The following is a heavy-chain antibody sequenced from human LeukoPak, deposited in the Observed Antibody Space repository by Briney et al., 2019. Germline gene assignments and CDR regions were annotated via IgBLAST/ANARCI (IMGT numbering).Heavy chain of an antibody. Sequence: SETLSLTCIVSGSSISSTVSYWGWVRQPPGKGLEWIGSIHYSGSTYYIPSLKSRITISLDMSKNQYSLKLTSVTAADTAVYYCARDVGFFDIDYWGQGIPVTVSS. V-gene: IGHV4-39*07. CDR1: GSSISSTVSY. CDR3: ARDVGFFDIDY. D-gene: IGHD3-9*01. J-gene: IGHJ4*02. CDR2: IHYSGST.